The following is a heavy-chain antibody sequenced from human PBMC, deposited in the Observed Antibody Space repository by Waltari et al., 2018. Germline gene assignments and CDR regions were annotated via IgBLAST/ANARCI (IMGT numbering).Heavy chain of an antibody. J-gene: IGHJ6*03. CDR2: IYTSGST. CDR1: GGSISSYY. CDR3: ARNKLVKNYYYYMDV. D-gene: IGHD3-22*01. V-gene: IGHV4-4*07. Sequence: QVQLQESGPGLVKPSETLSLTCTVSGGSISSYYWSWIRQPAGKGLEWIGRIYTSGSTNYNPSLKSRVTMSVDTSKNQFSLKLSSVTAADTAVYYCARNKLVKNYYYYMDVWGKGTTVTISS.